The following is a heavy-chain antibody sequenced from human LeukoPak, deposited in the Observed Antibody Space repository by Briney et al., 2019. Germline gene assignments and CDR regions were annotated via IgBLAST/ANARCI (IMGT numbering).Heavy chain of an antibody. D-gene: IGHD4-23*01. CDR2: IYDSGST. CDR3: ARRGGNSAYGLDV. CDR1: GGSINSYY. J-gene: IGHJ6*02. V-gene: IGHV4-59*08. Sequence: PSETLSLTCTVSGGSINSYYWSWIRQPPGKGLEWIGYIYDSGSTSYNPSQKSRVTISVDTSKNQFSLKLSSVTAADTAVYYCARRGGNSAYGLDVWGQGTTVTVSS.